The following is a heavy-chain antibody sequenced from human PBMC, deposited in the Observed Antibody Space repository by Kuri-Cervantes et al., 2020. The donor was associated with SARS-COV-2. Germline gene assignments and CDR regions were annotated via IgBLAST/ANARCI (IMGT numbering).Heavy chain of an antibody. Sequence: SVKVSCKASGGTFSSYAISGVRQAPGQGLEWMGGIIPIFGTANYAQKFQGRVTITADESTSTAYMGLSSRRSEDTAVYYGAREGGGVGATLYGMDVWGQGTTVTVSS. D-gene: IGHD1-26*01. V-gene: IGHV1-69*13. CDR3: AREGGGVGATLYGMDV. CDR1: GGTFSSYA. J-gene: IGHJ6*02. CDR2: IIPIFGTA.